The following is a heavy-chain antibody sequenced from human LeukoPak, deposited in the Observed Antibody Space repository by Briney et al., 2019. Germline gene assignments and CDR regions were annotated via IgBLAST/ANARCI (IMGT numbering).Heavy chain of an antibody. V-gene: IGHV3-23*01. CDR1: GGSIRTS. J-gene: IGHJ3*02. CDR2: MSGSGDSS. D-gene: IGHD1-26*01. Sequence: PSGTLSLTCSVSGGSIRTSHWWSWVRQAPGKGLEWVSAMSGSGDSSYYADSVKGRFTISRDISKNTLYLQMNSLGVEDTAVYYCAKNKWERSGAFDIWGQGTMVTVSS. CDR3: AKNKWERSGAFDI.